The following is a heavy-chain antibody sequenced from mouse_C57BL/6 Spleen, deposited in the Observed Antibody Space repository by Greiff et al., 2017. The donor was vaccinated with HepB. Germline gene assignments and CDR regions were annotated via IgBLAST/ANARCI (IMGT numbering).Heavy chain of an antibody. Sequence: VQLQQSGPVLVKPGASVKMSCKASGYTFTDYYMNWVKQSHGKSLEWIGVINPYNGGTSYNQKFKGKATLTVDKSSSTAHMELNSLTSEDSAVYYCARGVLYYFDYWGQGTTLTVSS. J-gene: IGHJ2*01. CDR1: GYTFTDYY. V-gene: IGHV1-19*01. CDR2: INPYNGGT. CDR3: ARGVLYYFDY.